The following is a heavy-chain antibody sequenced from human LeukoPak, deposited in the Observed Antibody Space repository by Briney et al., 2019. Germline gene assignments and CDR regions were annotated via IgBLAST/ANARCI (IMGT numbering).Heavy chain of an antibody. D-gene: IGHD3-10*01. Sequence: GRSLRLSCAASGFTFSSYGMHWVRQAPGKGLEWVAVIWYDGSNKYYADSVKGRFTISRDNSKNTLYLRMNSLRAEDTAVYYCARDLGSGSYYSPYFDYWGQGTLVTVSS. V-gene: IGHV3-33*01. J-gene: IGHJ4*02. CDR1: GFTFSSYG. CDR3: ARDLGSGSYYSPYFDY. CDR2: IWYDGSNK.